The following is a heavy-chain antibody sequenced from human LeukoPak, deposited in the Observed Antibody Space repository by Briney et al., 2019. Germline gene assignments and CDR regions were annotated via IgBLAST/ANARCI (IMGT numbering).Heavy chain of an antibody. J-gene: IGHJ4*02. Sequence: GGSLRLSCAASGFTFSSYAMSWVRQAPGKGLEWVSAISGSGGSTYYADSVKGRFTISRDNSKGTLYLQMNSLRAEDTAVYYCAKLATYYGSGSYSYYFDYWGQGTLVTVSS. CDR1: GFTFSSYA. V-gene: IGHV3-23*01. D-gene: IGHD3-10*01. CDR2: ISGSGGST. CDR3: AKLATYYGSGSYSYYFDY.